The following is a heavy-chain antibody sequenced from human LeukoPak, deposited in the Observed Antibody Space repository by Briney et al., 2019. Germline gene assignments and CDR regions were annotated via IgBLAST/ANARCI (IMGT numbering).Heavy chain of an antibody. J-gene: IGHJ4*02. D-gene: IGHD2-21*02. CDR3: ARTVDY. V-gene: IGHV3-48*01. CDR1: GFTFSIYT. Sequence: GGSLRLSCAASGFTFSIYTMNWVRQAPGKGLEWLSYISSASSAIYYADPVKGRFTISRDNAKNSLYLQMNSLRAEDTAVYYCARTVDYWGQGTLVTVSS. CDR2: ISSASSAI.